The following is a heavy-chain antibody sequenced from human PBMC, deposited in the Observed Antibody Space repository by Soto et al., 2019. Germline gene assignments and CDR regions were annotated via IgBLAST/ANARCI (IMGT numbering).Heavy chain of an antibody. J-gene: IGHJ4*02. D-gene: IGHD1-26*01. CDR1: GGSISSYY. CDR3: ARRYGGNFDY. V-gene: IGHV4-59*01. CDR2: IYYSGST. Sequence: PSXTLSLTCTVSGGSISSYYCSWIRQPPGKGLEWIGYIYYSGSTNYNPSLKSRVTISVDTSKNQFSLKLTSVTAADTAVYYCARRYGGNFDYWGQGTLVTVSS.